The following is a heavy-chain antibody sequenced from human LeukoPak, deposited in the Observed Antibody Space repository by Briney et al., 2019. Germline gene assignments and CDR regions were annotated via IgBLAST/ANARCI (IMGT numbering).Heavy chain of an antibody. CDR1: GFTFSSYA. Sequence: GGSLRLSCAASGFTFSSYAMHWVRQAPGKGLEWVAVISYDGSNKYYADSVKGRFTISRDNSKNTLYLQMNSLRAEDTAVYYCARVGDEWLQLRSPVDYWGQGTLVTVSS. CDR2: ISYDGSNK. V-gene: IGHV3-30*04. D-gene: IGHD5-24*01. CDR3: ARVGDEWLQLRSPVDY. J-gene: IGHJ4*02.